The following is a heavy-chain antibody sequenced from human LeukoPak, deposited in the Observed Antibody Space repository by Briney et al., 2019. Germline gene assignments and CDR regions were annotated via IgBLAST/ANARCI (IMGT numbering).Heavy chain of an antibody. CDR1: GFTFSSYA. J-gene: IGHJ5*02. V-gene: IGHV3-30-3*01. CDR3: AKDRRDVAPFDP. Sequence: PGGSLRLSCAASGFTFSSYAMHWVRQAPGKGLEWVTVISYDGNNKYYADSVKGRFTISRDNSKNTLYLQMNSLRAEDTAVYYCAKDRRDVAPFDPWGQGTLVTVSS. D-gene: IGHD2-21*01. CDR2: ISYDGNNK.